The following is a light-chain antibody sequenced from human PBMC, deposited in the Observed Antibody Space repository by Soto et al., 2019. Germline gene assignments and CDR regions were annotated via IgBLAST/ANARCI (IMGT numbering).Light chain of an antibody. V-gene: IGLV7-43*01. CDR1: TGAVTTGNY. Sequence: QAVVTQEPSLTVSPGGTVTLTCASSTGAVTTGNYASWFQQKPGQAPRTLIYTTDNRHSWTPARFSGSLLGGKAALTLSSAQREDGADYHPLLYFGGAQLVFAGGPKLTAL. CDR2: TTD. J-gene: IGLJ3*02. CDR3: LLYFGGAQLV.